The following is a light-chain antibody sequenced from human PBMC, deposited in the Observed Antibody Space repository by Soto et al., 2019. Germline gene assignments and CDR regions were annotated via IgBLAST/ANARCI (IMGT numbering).Light chain of an antibody. J-gene: IGLJ1*01. V-gene: IGLV2-14*01. Sequence: LTQPASVSGSPGQSITISCTGTSSDVGSYNYVSWYQQHPGKAPKLMIYEVSNRPSGVSNRFSGSKSGNTASLTISGLQPEDEADYYCSSYTSGSTPYVFGTGIKVAVL. CDR3: SSYTSGSTPYV. CDR2: EVS. CDR1: SSDVGSYNY.